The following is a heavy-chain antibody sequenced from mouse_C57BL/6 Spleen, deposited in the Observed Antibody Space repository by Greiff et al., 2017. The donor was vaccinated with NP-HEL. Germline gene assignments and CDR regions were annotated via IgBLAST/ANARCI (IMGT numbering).Heavy chain of an antibody. J-gene: IGHJ3*01. Sequence: VQLHQSGAELVRPGASVTLSCKASGYTFTDYEMHWVKQTPVHGLEWIGAIDPETGGTAYNQKFKGKAILTADKSSSTAYMELRSLTSEDSAVYYCTRSDSSGYQFAYWGQGTLVTVSA. D-gene: IGHD3-2*02. CDR1: GYTFTDYE. V-gene: IGHV1-15*01. CDR2: IDPETGGT. CDR3: TRSDSSGYQFAY.